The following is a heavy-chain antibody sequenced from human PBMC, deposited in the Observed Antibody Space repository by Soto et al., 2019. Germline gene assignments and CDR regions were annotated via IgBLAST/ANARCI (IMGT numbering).Heavy chain of an antibody. Sequence: GSLRLSCAASGFTFSSYGMHWVRQAPGKGLEWVAVIWYDGSNKYYADSVKGRFTISRDNSKNTLYLQMNSLRAEDTAVYYCAALVGATTHDYWGQGTLVTVSS. J-gene: IGHJ4*02. CDR3: AALVGATTHDY. CDR2: IWYDGSNK. V-gene: IGHV3-33*01. CDR1: GFTFSSYG. D-gene: IGHD1-26*01.